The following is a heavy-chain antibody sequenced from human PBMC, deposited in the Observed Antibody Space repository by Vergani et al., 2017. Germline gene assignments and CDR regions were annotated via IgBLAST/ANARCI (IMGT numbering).Heavy chain of an antibody. J-gene: IGHJ6*02. V-gene: IGHV3-33*01. CDR2: IWYDGSNK. D-gene: IGHD2-21*02. Sequence: QVQLVESGGGVVQPGRSLRLSCAASGFTFSSYGMHWVRQAPGKGLEWVAVIWYDGSNKYYADSVKGRFTISRDNSKNTLYLQMNSLRAEDTAVYYCARDARGDHSYYYYYGMDVWGQGTTVTVSS. CDR1: GFTFSSYG. CDR3: ARDARGDHSYYYYYGMDV.